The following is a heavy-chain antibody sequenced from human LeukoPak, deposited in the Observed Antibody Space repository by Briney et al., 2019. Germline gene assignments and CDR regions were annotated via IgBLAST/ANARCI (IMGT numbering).Heavy chain of an antibody. V-gene: IGHV3-23*01. CDR3: AKDHTAMDIYYFDY. CDR1: GFTFSTYR. J-gene: IGHJ4*02. Sequence: PGGSLRLSCAASGFTFSTYRMTWVRQAPGKGLEWVSAISGSGGSTYYADSVKGRFTISRDNSKNTLYLQMNSLRAEDTAVYYCAKDHTAMDIYYFDYWGQGTLVTVSS. CDR2: ISGSGGST. D-gene: IGHD5-18*01.